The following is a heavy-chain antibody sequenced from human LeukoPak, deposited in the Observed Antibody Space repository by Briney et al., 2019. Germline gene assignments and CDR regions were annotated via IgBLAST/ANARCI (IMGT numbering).Heavy chain of an antibody. D-gene: IGHD3-10*01. Sequence: GGSLRLSCAASGFIFSYYSMNWVRQAPGKGVEWVSSINSNSNYMSYADSVKGRFTISRDNAKNSLYLQMTSLRAEDTAAYYCARSEFEAFDMWGQGTMVTVSS. CDR3: ARSEFEAFDM. CDR1: GFIFSYYS. CDR2: INSNSNYM. V-gene: IGHV3-21*01. J-gene: IGHJ3*02.